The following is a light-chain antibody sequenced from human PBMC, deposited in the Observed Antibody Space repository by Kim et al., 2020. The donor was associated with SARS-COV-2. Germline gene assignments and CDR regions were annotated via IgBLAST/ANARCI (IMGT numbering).Light chain of an antibody. CDR2: QDN. CDR1: KLGDKY. J-gene: IGLJ3*02. V-gene: IGLV3-1*01. CDR3: QAWDSSTGV. Sequence: SYELTQPPSVSVSPGQTASITCSGDKLGDKYACWYQQRPGQSPVLVIYQDNKRPSGIPERFSGSNSGNTATLTISGTQTVDEGDYYCQAWDSSTGVFGGG.